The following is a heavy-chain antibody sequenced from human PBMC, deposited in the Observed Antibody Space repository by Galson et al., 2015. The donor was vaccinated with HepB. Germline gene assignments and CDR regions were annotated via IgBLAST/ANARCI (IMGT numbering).Heavy chain of an antibody. Sequence: QSGAEVKKLGESLKISCKGSGYSFISYWIGWVRQMPGKGLEWMGIIYPGDSDTRYSPAFEGQVTISADKSISTAYLQWNSLKASDTAMYYCARLNEYSSGWYYFDYWGQGTLVTVSS. CDR2: IYPGDSDT. CDR1: GYSFISYW. J-gene: IGHJ4*02. V-gene: IGHV5-51*01. CDR3: ARLNEYSSGWYYFDY. D-gene: IGHD6-19*01.